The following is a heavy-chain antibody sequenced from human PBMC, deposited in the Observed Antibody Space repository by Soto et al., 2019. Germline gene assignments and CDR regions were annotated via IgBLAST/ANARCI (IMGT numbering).Heavy chain of an antibody. CDR1: GGSISDFY. Sequence: SETLSLTCTVSGGSISDFYWSWIRQPPGKGLEWIGYIYYSGSTDYNPSLKSRVTISVDTSKNQFSLNLRSMSPADTAVYYCARVGGLAARTFDYWGPGTLVTVSS. J-gene: IGHJ4*02. D-gene: IGHD6-6*01. CDR2: IYYSGST. V-gene: IGHV4-59*01. CDR3: ARVGGLAARTFDY.